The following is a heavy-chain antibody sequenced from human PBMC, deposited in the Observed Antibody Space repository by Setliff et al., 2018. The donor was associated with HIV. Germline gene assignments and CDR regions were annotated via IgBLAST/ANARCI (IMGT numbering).Heavy chain of an antibody. CDR3: ATGMHGSGSQVGLDY. CDR2: IIPIYGST. Sequence: SVKVSCKASGDTFDSLSISWVRQAPGQGLEWMGRIIPIYGSTNYAQRFQGRVTITADKSTNTAYMELGSLKSEDTAIYYCATGMHGSGSQVGLDYWGQGALVTVSS. CDR1: GDTFDSLS. V-gene: IGHV1-69*06. D-gene: IGHD3-10*01. J-gene: IGHJ4*02.